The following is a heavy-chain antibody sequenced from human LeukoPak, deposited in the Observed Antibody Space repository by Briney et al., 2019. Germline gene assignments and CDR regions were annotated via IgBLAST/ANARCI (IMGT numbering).Heavy chain of an antibody. CDR2: INDGGGST. Sequence: GGSLRLSCAASGFTFSSYAMSWVRQTPGKGLQWISAINDGGGSTYHADSVKGRFTISRDNSNNMLYLQMNSLRVEDTAVYYCARDPPAYSSDWYADYWGQGTLVTVSS. CDR1: GFTFSSYA. V-gene: IGHV3-23*01. CDR3: ARDPPAYSSDWYADY. J-gene: IGHJ4*02. D-gene: IGHD6-13*01.